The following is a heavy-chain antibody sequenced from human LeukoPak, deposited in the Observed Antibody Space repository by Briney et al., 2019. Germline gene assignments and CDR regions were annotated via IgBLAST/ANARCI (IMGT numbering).Heavy chain of an antibody. Sequence: GGSLRLSCAASGITFGNYGMHWVRQAPGKGLEWVALISYDGSNKYYADSVKGRFTISRDNSRNTLYLQMNSLRAEDTAVFYCAKDLTRGEIGIVVRGPVDWGQGTLVTVSS. V-gene: IGHV3-30*18. D-gene: IGHD2-2*01. CDR3: AKDLTRGEIGIVVRGPVD. CDR2: ISYDGSNK. J-gene: IGHJ4*02. CDR1: GITFGNYG.